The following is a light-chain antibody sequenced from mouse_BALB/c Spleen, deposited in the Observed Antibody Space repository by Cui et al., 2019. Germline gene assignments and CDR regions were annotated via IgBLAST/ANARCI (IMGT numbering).Light chain of an antibody. V-gene: IGKV4-68*01. CDR3: QQRSSNLT. CDR1: SSVSY. CDR2: LTS. Sequence: QIVLTQSPALMSASPGEKVTMTCSASSSVSYMYWYQQKPRSSPKPWIYLTSNLASGVPARFSGSGSGTSYSLTISSMEAEDAATYYCQQRSSNLTFGAGTKLELK. J-gene: IGKJ5*01.